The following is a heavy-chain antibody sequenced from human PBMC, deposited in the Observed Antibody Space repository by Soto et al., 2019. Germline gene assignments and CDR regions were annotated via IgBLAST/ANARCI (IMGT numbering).Heavy chain of an antibody. CDR1: GGSISSGGYY. Sequence: SETLSLTCTVSGGSISSGGYYWSWIRQHPGKGLEWIGYIYYSGSTYYNPSLKSRVTISVDTSKNQFSLKLSSVTAADTAVYYCARADYSRGSIDYWGQGTLVTVSS. D-gene: IGHD6-13*01. CDR3: ARADYSRGSIDY. CDR2: IYYSGST. J-gene: IGHJ4*02. V-gene: IGHV4-31*03.